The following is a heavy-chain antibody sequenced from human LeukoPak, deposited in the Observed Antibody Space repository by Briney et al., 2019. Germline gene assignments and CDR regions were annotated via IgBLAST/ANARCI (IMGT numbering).Heavy chain of an antibody. D-gene: IGHD3-10*01. CDR3: ATDGGPFDN. V-gene: IGHV3-7*01. J-gene: IGHJ4*02. Sequence: GGSLRLSCAASGVPLSGYWMSWVRQAPGKGLEWVANIKQDASEIYYVGSVKGRFTISRDNAKNSVFLQMNSLRAEDTAVYYCATDGGPFDNWGQGILVTVSS. CDR1: GVPLSGYW. CDR2: IKQDASEI.